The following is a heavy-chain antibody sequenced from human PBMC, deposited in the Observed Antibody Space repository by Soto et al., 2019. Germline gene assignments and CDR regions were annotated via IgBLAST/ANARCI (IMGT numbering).Heavy chain of an antibody. CDR3: AKPLPN. CDR2: ISGSGDTT. V-gene: IGHV3-23*01. CDR1: GYTFSRYT. J-gene: IGHJ4*02. Sequence: EVQLLESGGGLVQPGGSLRLSCAASGYTFSRYTMTWVRQAPGKGLEWVSAISGSGDTTYYADSVKGRFTISRDNSMNTLYLQMHSLRAEDTAVYYCAKPLPNWGQGTLVTVSS.